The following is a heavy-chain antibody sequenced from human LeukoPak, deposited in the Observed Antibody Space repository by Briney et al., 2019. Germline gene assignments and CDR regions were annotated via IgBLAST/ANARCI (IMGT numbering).Heavy chain of an antibody. Sequence: SETLSLTCTVSGGSISSSYYYWGWIRQPPGKGREWIASFYYSGSTYYNPSLKSRVTISVDTSKTQVSLKMSSVTAVDTAVYYCASPGYSSGWSLSAPYYYFDYWGQGTLVTVSS. CDR2: FYYSGST. D-gene: IGHD6-19*01. J-gene: IGHJ4*02. CDR1: GGSISSSYYY. CDR3: ASPGYSSGWSLSAPYYYFDY. V-gene: IGHV4-39*01.